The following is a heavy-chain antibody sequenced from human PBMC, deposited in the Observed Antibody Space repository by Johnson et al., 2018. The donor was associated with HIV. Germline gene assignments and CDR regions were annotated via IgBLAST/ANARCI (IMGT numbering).Heavy chain of an antibody. J-gene: IGHJ3*02. Sequence: QVQLVESGGGVVQPGRSLRLSCAASGFTFSSYAMHWVRQAPGKGLEWVAVISYDGSNKYYADPVKGRFTISRDNSKNTLYLQMNSLRAEDTAVYYCARDRSSGWYGRVDAFDIWGQGTMVTVSS. V-gene: IGHV3-30-3*01. CDR1: GFTFSSYA. D-gene: IGHD6-19*01. CDR2: ISYDGSNK. CDR3: ARDRSSGWYGRVDAFDI.